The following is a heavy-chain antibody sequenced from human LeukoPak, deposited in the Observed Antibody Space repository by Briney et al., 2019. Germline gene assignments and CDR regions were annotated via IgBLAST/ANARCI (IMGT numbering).Heavy chain of an antibody. CDR2: IYYSGST. CDR1: GGSISSYY. CDR3: ARQGPRAAAAYYFDS. V-gene: IGHV4-59*01. Sequence: SETLSLTCTVFGGSISSYYWSWIRQPPGKGLEWIGYIYYSGSTNYNPSLKSRVTISVDTSKNQFFLKLTSVTAADTAVYYCARQGPRAAAAYYFDSWGQGTLVTVSS. J-gene: IGHJ4*02. D-gene: IGHD6-13*01.